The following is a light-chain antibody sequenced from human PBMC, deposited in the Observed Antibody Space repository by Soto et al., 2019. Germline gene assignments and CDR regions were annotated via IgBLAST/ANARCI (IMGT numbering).Light chain of an antibody. Sequence: EIVMTQSPATLSVSPGERATLSCRASQSVSSNLAWYQQKPGQAPRLHIYGASTRATGIPARFSGSGSGTEFALTISSLQSEDFAIYYCQQYDKWYTFGQGTKLEIK. CDR2: GAS. V-gene: IGKV3-15*01. CDR1: QSVSSN. J-gene: IGKJ2*01. CDR3: QQYDKWYT.